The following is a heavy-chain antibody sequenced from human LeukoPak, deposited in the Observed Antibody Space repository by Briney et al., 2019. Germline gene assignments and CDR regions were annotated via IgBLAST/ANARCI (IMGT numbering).Heavy chain of an antibody. CDR3: ARGVYIAAAQYGY. J-gene: IGHJ4*02. CDR1: GGSMSYYY. V-gene: IGHV4-59*01. Sequence: SETLSLTCTVWGGSMSYYYGSWMRHPPGKGREWIGYIYYSGTPNHNPSLKSRVTISVDTSKNQFSLKLNSVTAADTAVYYCARGVYIAAAQYGYWGQGTLVTVSS. D-gene: IGHD6-13*01. CDR2: IYYSGTP.